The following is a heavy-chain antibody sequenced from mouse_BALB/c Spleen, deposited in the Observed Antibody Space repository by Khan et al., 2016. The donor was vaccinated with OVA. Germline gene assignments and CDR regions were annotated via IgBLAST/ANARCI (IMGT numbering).Heavy chain of an antibody. V-gene: IGHV3-2*02. CDR2: INYSGST. Sequence: EVQLQESGPGLVKPSQSLSLTCTVTGYSITSDYAWNWIRQFPGNRLEWMGYINYSGSTSKKPSLKSRMSITRATSKHQIFLQLNSVTTEDTATYYCVRGRSYWGQGTLVTVSA. CDR1: GYSITSDYA. CDR3: VRGRSY. J-gene: IGHJ3*01.